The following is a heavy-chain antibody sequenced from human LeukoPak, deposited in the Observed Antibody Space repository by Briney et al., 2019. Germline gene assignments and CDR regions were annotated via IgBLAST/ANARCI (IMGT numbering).Heavy chain of an antibody. CDR2: ISYDGRNK. J-gene: IGHJ4*02. Sequence: GRSLRLSCAASGFPFSNHGMHWVRQAPGKGLEWVAVISYDGRNKYYADSVKGRFTISRGNSQNTLSLQMNSLRAEDTAVYYCVKDGDDSGWNYFDYWGQGTLVTVSS. D-gene: IGHD6-19*01. V-gene: IGHV3-30*18. CDR1: GFPFSNHG. CDR3: VKDGDDSGWNYFDY.